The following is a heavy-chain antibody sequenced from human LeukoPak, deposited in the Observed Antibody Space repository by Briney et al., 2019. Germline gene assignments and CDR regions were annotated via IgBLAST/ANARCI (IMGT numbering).Heavy chain of an antibody. Sequence: PSETLSLTCTVSGGSISSYYWSWIRQPPGKGLEWIGYIYSSGSTNYNPSLKSRLTISVDKSKNQFSLKLSSVIAADTAVYYCAMGLAWKLDYWGQGTLVTVSS. CDR3: AMGLAWKLDY. J-gene: IGHJ4*02. D-gene: IGHD4-23*01. V-gene: IGHV4-59*12. CDR1: GGSISSYY. CDR2: IYSSGST.